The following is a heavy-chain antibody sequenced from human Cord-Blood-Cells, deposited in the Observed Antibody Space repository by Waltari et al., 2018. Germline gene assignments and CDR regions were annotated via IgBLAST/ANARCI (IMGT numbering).Heavy chain of an antibody. D-gene: IGHD1-26*01. CDR2: IYYRGST. J-gene: IGHJ4*02. CDR1: GGTISSHH. CDR3: ARERSSGSYYFDY. V-gene: IGHV4-59*11. Sequence: VQLQEEGPGMVKASEPLSLTCTVSGGTISSHHWSWIRQPPGTGLEWIGYIYYRGSTNYNPSLKSRVTISVDTSKNQFSLKLSSVTAADTAVYYCARERSSGSYYFDYWGQGTLVTVSS.